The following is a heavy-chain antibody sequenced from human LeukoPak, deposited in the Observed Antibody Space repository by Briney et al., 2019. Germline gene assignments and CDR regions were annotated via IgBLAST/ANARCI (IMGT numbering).Heavy chain of an antibody. CDR3: AKTYSSSWSTDY. Sequence: GGSLRLSCAASGFTFSSYVMSWVRQAPGKGLEWVSAISGVGDTTYYADSVKGRFTISRDNSKNTLYLQMNSLRAEDTAVYYCAKTYSSSWSTDYWGQGTLVTVSS. D-gene: IGHD6-13*01. J-gene: IGHJ4*02. CDR1: GFTFSSYV. V-gene: IGHV3-23*01. CDR2: ISGVGDTT.